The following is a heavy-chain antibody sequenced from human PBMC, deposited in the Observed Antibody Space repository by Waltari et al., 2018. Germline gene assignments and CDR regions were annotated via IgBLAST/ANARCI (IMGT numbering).Heavy chain of an antibody. Sequence: QVQLQESVPGLVKPSETLSLTCTVSGGSITRSYRSWIRQPAGKGLEWVGRIYTSGSTNSNPSLKSRVTMSVDTSKNQFSLKLSSVTAADTAVYYCARDQVRKPFDYWGQGTLVTVSS. CDR2: IYTSGST. J-gene: IGHJ4*02. CDR1: GGSITRSY. CDR3: ARDQVRKPFDY. V-gene: IGHV4-4*07.